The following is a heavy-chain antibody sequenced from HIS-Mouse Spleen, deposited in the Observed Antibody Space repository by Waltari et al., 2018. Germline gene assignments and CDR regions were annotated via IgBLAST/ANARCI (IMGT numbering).Heavy chain of an antibody. CDR2: INPNSGGT. Sequence: QVQLVQSGAEVKKPGASVKVSCKASGYTFTGYYMQWVRQAPGQGLEWMGWINPNSGGTNYAQKFQGRVTMTRDTSISTAYMELSRLRSDDTAVYYCARDHALYPIAARPNFDYWGQGTLVTVSS. CDR3: ARDHALYPIAARPNFDY. V-gene: IGHV1-2*02. CDR1: GYTFTGYY. J-gene: IGHJ4*02. D-gene: IGHD6-6*01.